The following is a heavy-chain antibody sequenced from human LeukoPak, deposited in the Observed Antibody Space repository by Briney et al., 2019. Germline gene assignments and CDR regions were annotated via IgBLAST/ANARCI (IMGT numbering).Heavy chain of an antibody. Sequence: SETLSLTCAVYGGSFSGYYWSWIRQPPGKGLEWIGEINHSGSTNYNPSLKSRVTISVDTSKNQFSLKLSSVTAADTAVYYCARDDPSYYYDTPAYYYYMDVWGKGTTVTVSS. CDR1: GGSFSGYY. V-gene: IGHV4-34*01. CDR3: ARDDPSYYYDTPAYYYYMDV. J-gene: IGHJ6*03. CDR2: INHSGST. D-gene: IGHD3-22*01.